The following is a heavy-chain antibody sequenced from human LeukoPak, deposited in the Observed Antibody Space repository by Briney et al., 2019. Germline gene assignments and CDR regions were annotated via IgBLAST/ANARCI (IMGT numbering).Heavy chain of an antibody. CDR1: GGSISTSAYY. Sequence: PSETLSLTCIVSGGSISTSAYYWSWIRQPPGKGLEWIGYIYYSGSTNYNPSLKSRVTISVDTSKNQFSLKLSSVTAADTAVYYCATEPYCGGDCYGYYFDYWGQGTLVTVSS. CDR2: IYYSGST. CDR3: ATEPYCGGDCYGYYFDY. V-gene: IGHV4-61*08. D-gene: IGHD2-21*02. J-gene: IGHJ4*02.